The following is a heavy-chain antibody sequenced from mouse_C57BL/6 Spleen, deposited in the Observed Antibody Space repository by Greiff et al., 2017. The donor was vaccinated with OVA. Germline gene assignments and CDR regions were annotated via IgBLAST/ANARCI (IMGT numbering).Heavy chain of an antibody. J-gene: IGHJ4*01. D-gene: IGHD2-4*01. CDR2: IYPRDGST. Sequence: QVQLQQSDAELVKPGASVKISCKVSGYTFTDYTIHWMKQRPEQGLEWIGYIYPRDGSTKYNEKFKGKATLTADKSSSTAYMQLNSLTSEDSAVYFCARFPIYYDYDGAYAMDYWGQGTSVTVSS. CDR3: ARFPIYYDYDGAYAMDY. V-gene: IGHV1-78*01. CDR1: GYTFTDYT.